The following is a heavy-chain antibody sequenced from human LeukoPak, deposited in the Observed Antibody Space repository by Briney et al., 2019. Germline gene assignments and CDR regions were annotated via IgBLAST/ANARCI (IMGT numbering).Heavy chain of an antibody. Sequence: SETLSLTCTVSGDSISTSSYYWGWIRQPPGKGLEWIGSLYYSGSTYYKPSLRSRVTISVDTSKNQFSLKVSPVTAADTAVYYCARPSYVRGFDYWGQGTLVTVSS. D-gene: IGHD3-10*02. V-gene: IGHV4-39*01. CDR2: LYYSGST. J-gene: IGHJ4*02. CDR1: GDSISTSSYY. CDR3: ARPSYVRGFDY.